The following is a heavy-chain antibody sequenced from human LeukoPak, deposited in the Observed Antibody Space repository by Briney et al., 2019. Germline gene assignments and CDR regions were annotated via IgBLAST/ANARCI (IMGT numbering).Heavy chain of an antibody. V-gene: IGHV1-8*02. CDR1: GYTFTSYY. CDR3: ARGVGWRHYYMDV. CDR2: MNPNSGNT. J-gene: IGHJ6*03. Sequence: ASVKVSCKASGYTFTSYYMHWVRQAPGQGLEWMGWMNPNSGNTGYAQKFRGRVTMTRNTSISTAYMELSSLRSEDTAVYYCARGVGWRHYYMDVWGKGTTVTVSS. D-gene: IGHD3-10*01.